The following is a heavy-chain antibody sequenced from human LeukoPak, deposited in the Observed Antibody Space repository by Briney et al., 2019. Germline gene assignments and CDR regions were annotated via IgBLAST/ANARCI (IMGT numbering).Heavy chain of an antibody. Sequence: SSETLSLTCTVSGGSISSYYWSWIRQPAGKGLEWIGRIYTSGSTNYNPSLKSRVTMSVDTSKNQFSLKLSSVTAADTAVYYCARDVVTGHDSHGAFDIWGQGTMVTVSS. J-gene: IGHJ3*02. D-gene: IGHD5-12*01. CDR2: IYTSGST. V-gene: IGHV4-4*07. CDR3: ARDVVTGHDSHGAFDI. CDR1: GGSISSYY.